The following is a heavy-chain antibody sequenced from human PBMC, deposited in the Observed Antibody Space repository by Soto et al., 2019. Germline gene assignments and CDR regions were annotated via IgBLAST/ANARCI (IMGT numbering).Heavy chain of an antibody. CDR2: IYHSGST. Sequence: SETLSLTCAVSGGSISSSNWWSWVRQPPGKGLEWIGEIYHSGSTNYNPSLKSRVTLSLDKSKNQFSLKLSSVTAADTAVYYCASYGYSYAIDYWGQGTLVTVPQ. D-gene: IGHD5-18*01. CDR1: GGSISSSNW. CDR3: ASYGYSYAIDY. V-gene: IGHV4-4*02. J-gene: IGHJ4*02.